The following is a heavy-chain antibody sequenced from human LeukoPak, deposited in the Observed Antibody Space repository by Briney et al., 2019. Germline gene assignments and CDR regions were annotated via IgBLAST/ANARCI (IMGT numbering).Heavy chain of an antibody. D-gene: IGHD2-15*01. Sequence: GGSLRLSCAASGFTFSSYSMNWVRQAPGKGLEWVSSISSSSSYIYYADSVKGRFTISRDNAKNSLYLQMNSLRAEDTAVYYCARDQGIFPVSYYYYMDVWGKGTTVTVSS. J-gene: IGHJ6*03. CDR3: ARDQGIFPVSYYYYMDV. CDR1: GFTFSSYS. CDR2: ISSSSSYI. V-gene: IGHV3-21*01.